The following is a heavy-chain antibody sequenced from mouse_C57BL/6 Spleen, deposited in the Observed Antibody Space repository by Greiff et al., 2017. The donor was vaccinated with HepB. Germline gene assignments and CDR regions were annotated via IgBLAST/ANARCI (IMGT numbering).Heavy chain of an antibody. CDR1: GYTFTSYW. CDR3: ARNAYYGSSPYYFDY. CDR2: IHPNSGST. V-gene: IGHV1-64*01. Sequence: QVQLQQSGAELVKPGASVKLSCKASGYTFTSYWMHWVKQRPGQGLEWIGMIHPNSGSTNYNEKFKSKATLTVDKSSSTAYMQLSSLTSEDSAVYYCARNAYYGSSPYYFDYWGQGTTLTVSS. J-gene: IGHJ2*01. D-gene: IGHD1-1*01.